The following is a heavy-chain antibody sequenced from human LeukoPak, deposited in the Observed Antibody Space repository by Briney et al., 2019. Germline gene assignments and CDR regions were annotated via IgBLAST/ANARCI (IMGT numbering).Heavy chain of an antibody. V-gene: IGHV3-23*01. J-gene: IGHJ4*02. CDR3: AKDLGIGGSGF. CDR1: GFTFSSYA. CDR2: ISGSGGST. Sequence: GGSLRLSCAASGFTFSSYAMSWVRQAPGKGLEWVSAISGSGGSTYYADSVKGRFTISRDNSKNTLYLQMDSLRAEDTAVYYCAKDLGIGGSGFWGQGTLVTVSS. D-gene: IGHD3-10*01.